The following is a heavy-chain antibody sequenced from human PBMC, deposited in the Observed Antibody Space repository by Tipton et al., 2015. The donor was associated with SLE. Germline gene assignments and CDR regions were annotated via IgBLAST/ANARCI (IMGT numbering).Heavy chain of an antibody. D-gene: IGHD6-19*01. CDR1: GDSIINYY. CDR3: ARGSSSGWYGLDY. J-gene: IGHJ4*02. V-gene: IGHV4-59*01. CDR2: AHHSGSI. Sequence: LRLSCTVSGDSIINYYWSWIRQSPGKGLEWIGYAHHSGSINYNPSLKSRVTISLNTSKNHFSLSLTSVTAADTAVYYCARGSSSGWYGLDYWGQGILVSVSS.